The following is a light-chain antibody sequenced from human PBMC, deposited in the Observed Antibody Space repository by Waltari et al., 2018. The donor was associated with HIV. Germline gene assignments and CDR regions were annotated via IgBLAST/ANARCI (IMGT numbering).Light chain of an antibody. V-gene: IGLV3-21*02. J-gene: IGLJ2*01. CDR2: DDS. CDR1: NFWVKS. CDR3: QVWDIHSDHVL. Sequence: SFVLTQPPSVSVAPGQTAMLPCAGSNFWVKSVHWHQQKPGQAPVLVVYDDSARPSGIPERFSGSNSGNTATLTISRVEAGDEADYYCQVWDIHSDHVLFGGGTKLTVL.